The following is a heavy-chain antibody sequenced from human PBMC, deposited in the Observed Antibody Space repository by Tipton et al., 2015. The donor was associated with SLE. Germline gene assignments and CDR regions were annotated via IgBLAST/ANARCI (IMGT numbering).Heavy chain of an antibody. D-gene: IGHD1-26*01. V-gene: IGHV4-59*08. CDR1: GGSISSYY. CDR2: IYYSGST. Sequence: TLSLTCTVSGGSISSYYWSWIRQPPGKGLEWIGYIYYSGSTNYNPSLKSRVTISVDTSKNHFSLKLSSVTAADTAVYYCARHSGSQKDFDYWGQGTLVTVSS. CDR3: ARHSGSQKDFDY. J-gene: IGHJ4*02.